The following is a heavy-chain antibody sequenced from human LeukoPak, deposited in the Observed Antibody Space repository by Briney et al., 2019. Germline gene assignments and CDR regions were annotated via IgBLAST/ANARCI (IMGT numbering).Heavy chain of an antibody. V-gene: IGHV3-33*01. CDR3: ARDLEAANTYYFDY. D-gene: IGHD6-13*01. CDR2: IWYDGSNK. CDR1: GFPFSSYG. Sequence: GGSLRLSCAASGFPFSSYGMHWVRQAPGKGLEWVAVIWYDGSNKYYADSVKDRFTISRDNSKNTLYLQMNSLRAEDTAVYYCARDLEAANTYYFDYWGQGTMVTVSS. J-gene: IGHJ4*02.